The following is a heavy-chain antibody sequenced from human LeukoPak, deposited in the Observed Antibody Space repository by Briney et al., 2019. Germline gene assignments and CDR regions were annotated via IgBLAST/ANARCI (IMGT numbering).Heavy chain of an antibody. D-gene: IGHD2-21*02. J-gene: IGHJ4*02. V-gene: IGHV1-2*02. CDR1: GYTFTGYY. Sequence: GASVKVSCKASGYTFTGYYMHWVRQAPGQGLGWMGWINPNSGGTNYAQKFQGRVTITRDTSISTAYMELSRLRSDDTAVYYCARDLGPGGDEYYFDYWGQGTLVTVSS. CDR2: INPNSGGT. CDR3: ARDLGPGGDEYYFDY.